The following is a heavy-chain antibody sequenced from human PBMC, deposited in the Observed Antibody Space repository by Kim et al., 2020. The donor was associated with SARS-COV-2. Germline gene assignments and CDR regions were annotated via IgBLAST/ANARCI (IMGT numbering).Heavy chain of an antibody. CDR1: RFTFSSYA. J-gene: IGHJ6*02. V-gene: IGHV3-23*01. Sequence: GGSLRLSCAASRFTFSSYAMSWVRQAPGKGLEWVSTISGSGDSTYYADSVKGRFTISRDNSKNALSLQMNSLRVEDTAVYYCAKERSDGSGWYAGYYYGMDVWGQGTTVTVSS. CDR3: AKERSDGSGWYAGYYYGMDV. CDR2: ISGSGDST. D-gene: IGHD6-19*01.